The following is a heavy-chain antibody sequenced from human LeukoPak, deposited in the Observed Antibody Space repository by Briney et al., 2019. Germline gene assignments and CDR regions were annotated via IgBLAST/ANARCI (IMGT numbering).Heavy chain of an antibody. J-gene: IGHJ3*02. CDR3: ARSLRVIVVVPAANDAFDI. CDR2: IYYSGST. Sequence: PSETLSLTCTVSGGSISSSSYYWGWIRQPPGKGLEWIGSIYYSGSTYYNPSLKSRVTISVDTSKNQFSLKLSSVTAADTAVYYCARSLRVIVVVPAANDAFDIWGQGTMVTVSS. D-gene: IGHD2-2*01. V-gene: IGHV4-39*01. CDR1: GGSISSSSYY.